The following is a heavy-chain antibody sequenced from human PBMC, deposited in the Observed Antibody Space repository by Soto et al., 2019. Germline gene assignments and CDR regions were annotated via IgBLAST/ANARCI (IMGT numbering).Heavy chain of an antibody. V-gene: IGHV4-39*07. D-gene: IGHD3-3*01. CDR2: IYDSGTT. J-gene: IGHJ4*03. Sequence: SETLSLTCTVSGGSVSSGSYYWGWVRQPPGKGLEWVGSIYDSGTTYYNPSLRIRVTISADTSKNQFSLSLTSVTAADTAVYSCARSPQYYTPGSSPFDYWGPGTMVTVSS. CDR3: ARSPQYYTPGSSPFDY. CDR1: GGSVSSGSYY.